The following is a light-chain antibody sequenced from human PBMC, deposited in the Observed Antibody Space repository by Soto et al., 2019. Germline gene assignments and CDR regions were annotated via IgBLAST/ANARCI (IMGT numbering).Light chain of an antibody. CDR3: QQYDNRPPFT. Sequence: EVAMTQSPATLSVSPGERAILSCRTSQSVSNNLAWYQQKPGLAPRLLIYGASTRATGIPARFSGSGSGTAFTLTISSLQSEDFAVYYCQQYDNRPPFTFGPGTRVDIK. CDR2: GAS. V-gene: IGKV3-15*01. J-gene: IGKJ3*01. CDR1: QSVSNN.